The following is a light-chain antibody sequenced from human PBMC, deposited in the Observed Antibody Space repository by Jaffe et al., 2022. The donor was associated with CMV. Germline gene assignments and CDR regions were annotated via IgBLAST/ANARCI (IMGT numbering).Light chain of an antibody. CDR2: DAS. J-gene: IGKJ2*01. Sequence: EIVMTQSPATLSVSPGERATLSCRASQSVSSNLAWYQQKPGQAPRLLMYDASTRASGIPARFSGSGSGTEFTLTISSLQSEDFAVYYCQQYKNWPPYTFGQGTKLEIK. CDR1: QSVSSN. V-gene: IGKV3-15*01. CDR3: QQYKNWPPYT.